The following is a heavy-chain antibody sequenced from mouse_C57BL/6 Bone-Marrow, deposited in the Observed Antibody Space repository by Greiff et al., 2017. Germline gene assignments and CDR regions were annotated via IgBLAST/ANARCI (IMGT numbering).Heavy chain of an antibody. J-gene: IGHJ2*01. D-gene: IGHD1-1*01. CDR2: IHPNSGST. CDR3: ARHYYGGYYFDY. V-gene: IGHV1-64*01. CDR1: GYTFTSYW. Sequence: VKLQQPGAELVKPGASVKLSCKASGYTFTSYWMHWVKQRPGQGLEWIGMIHPNSGSTNYNEKFKSKATLTVDKSSSTAYMQLSSLTSEDSAVYYCARHYYGGYYFDYWGQGTTLTVSS.